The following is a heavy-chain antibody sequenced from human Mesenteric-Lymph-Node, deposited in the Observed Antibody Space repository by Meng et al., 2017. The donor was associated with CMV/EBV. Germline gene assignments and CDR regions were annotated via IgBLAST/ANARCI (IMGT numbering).Heavy chain of an antibody. CDR3: ARVILYHYGMDV. CDR2: INHSGNT. V-gene: IGHV4-34*01. Sequence: SETLSLTCAVYGGSVSGYYWSWIRQPPGKGLQWIGEINHSGNTNYNPSLKSRVTISIDTAKNQFSLRLRSVTAADTAVYYCARVILYHYGMDVWGHGTTVTVSS. J-gene: IGHJ6*02. CDR1: GGSVSGYY.